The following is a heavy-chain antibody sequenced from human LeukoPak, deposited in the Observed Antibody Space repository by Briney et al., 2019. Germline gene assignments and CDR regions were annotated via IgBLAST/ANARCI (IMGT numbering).Heavy chain of an antibody. Sequence: GGSLRLSCAASGFTFTSYTMNWVRQAPGKGLEWLSSISSSNSDISYADSVKGRFTISRDNAKNSLYLQMNSLRAEDTAVYYCARDSRTVYYYYGMDVWGQGTMATVSS. CDR1: GFTFTSYT. CDR2: ISSSNSDI. J-gene: IGHJ6*02. V-gene: IGHV3-21*01. CDR3: ARDSRTVYYYYGMDV.